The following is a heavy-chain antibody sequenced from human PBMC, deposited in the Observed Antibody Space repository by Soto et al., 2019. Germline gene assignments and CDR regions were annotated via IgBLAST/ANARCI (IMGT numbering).Heavy chain of an antibody. CDR1: GFTFSSYA. CDR2: ISGSGGST. CDR3: AKAPPPRYCSGGSCSRRGYFQH. J-gene: IGHJ1*01. Sequence: EVQLLESGGGLVQPGGSLRLSCAASGFTFSSYAMSWVRQAPGKGLEWVSAISGSGGSTYYADSVKGRFTISRDNSKNTLYLQMNSLRAEDTAVYYCAKAPPPRYCSGGSCSRRGYFQHWGQGTLVTVSS. V-gene: IGHV3-23*01. D-gene: IGHD2-15*01.